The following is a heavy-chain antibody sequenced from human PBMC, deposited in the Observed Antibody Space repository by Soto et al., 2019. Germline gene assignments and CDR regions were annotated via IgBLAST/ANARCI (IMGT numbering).Heavy chain of an antibody. CDR3: AKDYYDFWSGYPHPSY. V-gene: IGHV3-30*18. D-gene: IGHD3-3*01. J-gene: IGHJ4*02. CDR1: GFTFSSYG. Sequence: PGGSLRLSCAASGFTFSSYGMHWVRQTPGKGLEWVAVISYDGSNKYYADSVKGRFTISRDNSKNTLYLQMNSLRAEDTAVYYCAKDYYDFWSGYPHPSYWGQGTLVTVSS. CDR2: ISYDGSNK.